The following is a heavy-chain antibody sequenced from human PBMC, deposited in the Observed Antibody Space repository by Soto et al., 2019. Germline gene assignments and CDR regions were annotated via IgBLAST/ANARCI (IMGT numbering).Heavy chain of an antibody. CDR3: AKVGSVTLDTYYYDSSGYYYYGMDV. CDR2: ISYDGSNE. CDR1: GFTFSSYG. J-gene: IGHJ6*02. D-gene: IGHD3-22*01. V-gene: IGHV3-30*18. Sequence: QVQLVESGGGVVQPGRSLRLSCAASGFTFSSYGMHWVRQAPGKGLEWVAVISYDGSNEYYADSVKGRFTISRDNSKNTVYLQMNSLRAEDTAVYYCAKVGSVTLDTYYYDSSGYYYYGMDVWGQGTTVTVSS.